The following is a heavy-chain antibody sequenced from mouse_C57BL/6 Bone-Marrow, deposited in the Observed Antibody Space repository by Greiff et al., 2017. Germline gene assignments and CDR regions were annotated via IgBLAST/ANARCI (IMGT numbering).Heavy chain of an antibody. CDR1: GYTFTSYG. J-gene: IGHJ2*01. CDR2: IYPRSGNT. D-gene: IGHD2-12*01. V-gene: IGHV1-81*01. Sequence: QVQLQQSGAELARPGASVKLSCKASGYTFTSYGISWVKQRTGQGLEWIGEIYPRSGNTCYNEKFKGKATLTADKSSSTAYMELRGLTSEDSAVYYCTRSNYSFFDYWGQCTTLTGSS. CDR3: TRSNYSFFDY.